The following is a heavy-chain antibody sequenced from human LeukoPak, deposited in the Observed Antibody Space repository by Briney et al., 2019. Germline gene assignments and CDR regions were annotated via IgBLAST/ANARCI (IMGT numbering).Heavy chain of an antibody. Sequence: ASVKVSCEASGYIFVNFGISWVRQAPRQGLERVGWISAYNGNTNYAQKFRGRVTMTTDTSTNTAYMELRNLGSDDTAMYFCARDSSAYTRHFDYWGQGSLVTVSS. CDR1: GYIFVNFG. J-gene: IGHJ4*02. V-gene: IGHV1-18*01. CDR3: ARDSSAYTRHFDY. D-gene: IGHD3-22*01. CDR2: ISAYNGNT.